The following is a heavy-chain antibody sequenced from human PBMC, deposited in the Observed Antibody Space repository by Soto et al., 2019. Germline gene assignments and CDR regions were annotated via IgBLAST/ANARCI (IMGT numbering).Heavy chain of an antibody. D-gene: IGHD5-18*01. J-gene: IGHJ6*02. Sequence: GGSLRLSCAASGFTFSIAWMTWVRQVPGKGLEWVGRIKSKTDGGTTDYAAPVKGRFTISRDDSKNTVYLQMNSLKTEDTAVYYCADTYLNNHHYYNMDVWGQGTTVTVPS. CDR2: IKSKTDGGTT. CDR1: GFTFSIAW. V-gene: IGHV3-15*01. CDR3: ADTYLNNHHYYNMDV.